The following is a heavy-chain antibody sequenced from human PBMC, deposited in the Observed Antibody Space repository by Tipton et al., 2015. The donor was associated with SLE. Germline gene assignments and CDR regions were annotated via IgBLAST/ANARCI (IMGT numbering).Heavy chain of an antibody. CDR3: ASGGYGSGSHYLGGWFDP. J-gene: IGHJ5*02. CDR2: IYHRGNS. CDR1: GGSIISDYW. Sequence: TLSLTCTVSGGSIISDYWWGWIRQTPGKGLQWIGNIYHRGNSYYKPSLKSRATISIDTSNNHFSLRLTSVTAADTAVYYCASGGYGSGSHYLGGWFDPWGRGTLVTVSS. V-gene: IGHV4-38-2*02. D-gene: IGHD3-10*01.